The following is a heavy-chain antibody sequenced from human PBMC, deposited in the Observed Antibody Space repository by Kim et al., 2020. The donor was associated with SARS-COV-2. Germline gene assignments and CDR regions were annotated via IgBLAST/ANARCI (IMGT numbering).Heavy chain of an antibody. D-gene: IGHD2-21*01. CDR3: ARGHFVVIAVLDY. J-gene: IGHJ4*02. Sequence: SETLSLTCAVYGESFSSYYWSWIRQSPGKGLEWIGEINHSGSTNYNPSLESRVTISVDTSKNQFSLKLNTVTAADTAIYYCARGHFVVIAVLDYWGQGT. CDR2: INHSGST. V-gene: IGHV4-34*01. CDR1: GESFSSYY.